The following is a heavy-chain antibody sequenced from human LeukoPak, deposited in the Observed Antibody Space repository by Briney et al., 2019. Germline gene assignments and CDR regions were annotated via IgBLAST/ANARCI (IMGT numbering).Heavy chain of an antibody. CDR2: ISGSGGST. J-gene: IGHJ6*02. CDR3: AKDLGYGWGYYYYGMDV. CDR1: GFTFSSYA. Sequence: GGSLRLSCAASGFTFSSYAMSWVRQAPGKGLEWVSAISGSGGSTYYADSVKGRFAISRDNSKNTLYLQMNSLRAEDTAVYYCAKDLGYGWGYYYYGMDVWGQRTTVTVSS. D-gene: IGHD3-10*01. V-gene: IGHV3-23*01.